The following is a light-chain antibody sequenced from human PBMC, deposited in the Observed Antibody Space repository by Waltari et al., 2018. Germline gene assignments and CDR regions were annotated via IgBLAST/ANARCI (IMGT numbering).Light chain of an antibody. CDR2: LDD. CDR3: AGWDDSLTGVV. CDR1: SSNIGTTY. V-gene: IGLV1-47*01. J-gene: IGLJ2*01. Sequence: QSVLTQPPSLSGTPGQRVTISCSGSSSNIGTTYVFWYQQFPGRAPKLLLYLDDHRPSGVPDRFSSSKSGSSSSLTIRGLRPEDEADYHCAGWDDSLTGVVFGGGTKLTV.